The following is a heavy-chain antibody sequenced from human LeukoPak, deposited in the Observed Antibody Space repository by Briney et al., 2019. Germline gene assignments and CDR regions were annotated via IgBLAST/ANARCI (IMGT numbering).Heavy chain of an antibody. CDR1: GFTFSDHY. Sequence: PGGSLRLSCAASGFTFSDHYMDWVRQAPGKGLEWVGRTRNKADSYTTEYAASVKGRFTISRDDSKNSLYLQMNSLKTEDTAVYYCARGRDGYNTWYFDLWGRGTLVTVSS. CDR3: ARGRDGYNTWYFDL. V-gene: IGHV3-72*01. CDR2: TRNKADSYTT. D-gene: IGHD5-24*01. J-gene: IGHJ2*01.